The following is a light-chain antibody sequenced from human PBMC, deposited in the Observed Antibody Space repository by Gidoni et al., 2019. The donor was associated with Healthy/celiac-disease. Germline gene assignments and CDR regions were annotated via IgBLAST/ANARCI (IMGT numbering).Light chain of an antibody. CDR2: ALS. CDR3: QQRSNLPLT. J-gene: IGKJ4*01. CDR1: EGVSTY. V-gene: IGKV3-11*01. Sequence: PAALPSSTGYRATLCCRASEGVSTYLAWYQQKPGQAPRLLIYALSNRATGIPARFSGSGSGTDFTLTISRLEPEDFAVYYCQQRSNLPLTFGGGTKVEIK.